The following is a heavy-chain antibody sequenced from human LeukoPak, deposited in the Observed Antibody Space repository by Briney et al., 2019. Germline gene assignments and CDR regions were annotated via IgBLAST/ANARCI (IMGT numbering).Heavy chain of an antibody. Sequence: GESLKISCKGSGYSFTNYWIGWVRQMPGKGLEWMGIIYPGDSDTRYSPSFQGQVTMSADKSISTAYLQWSSLKASDTAMYYCAGPTTVVTPRAFDIWGQGTMVTVSS. CDR1: GYSFTNYW. CDR3: AGPTTVVTPRAFDI. D-gene: IGHD4-23*01. J-gene: IGHJ3*02. V-gene: IGHV5-51*01. CDR2: IYPGDSDT.